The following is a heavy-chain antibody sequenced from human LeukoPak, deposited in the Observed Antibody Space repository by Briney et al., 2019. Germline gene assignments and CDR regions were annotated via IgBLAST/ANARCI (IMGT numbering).Heavy chain of an antibody. J-gene: IGHJ4*02. D-gene: IGHD4-23*01. CDR3: ARARYGGNYYFDY. CDR2: INSDGSST. V-gene: IGHV3-74*01. CDR1: GFTFSSYW. Sequence: GGSLRLSCAASGFTFSSYWMHWVRQAPGKGLVWVSRINSDGSSTSCADSVKGRFTISRDNAKNTLYLQMNSLRAEDTAVYYCARARYGGNYYFDYWGQGTLVTVSS.